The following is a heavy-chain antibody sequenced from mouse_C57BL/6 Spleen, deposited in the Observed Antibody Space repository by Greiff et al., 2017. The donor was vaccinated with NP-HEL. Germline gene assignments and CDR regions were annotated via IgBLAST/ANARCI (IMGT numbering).Heavy chain of an antibody. D-gene: IGHD2-1*01. V-gene: IGHV5-17*01. J-gene: IGHJ4*01. CDR2: ISSGSSTI. CDR3: ASYGNYEAMDY. CDR1: GFTFSDYG. Sequence: EVKLVESGGGLVKPGGSLKLSCAASGFTFSDYGMHWVRQAPEKGLEWVAYISSGSSTIYYADTVKGRFTISRDNAKNTLFLQMTSLRSEDTAMYYCASYGNYEAMDYWGQGTSVTVSS.